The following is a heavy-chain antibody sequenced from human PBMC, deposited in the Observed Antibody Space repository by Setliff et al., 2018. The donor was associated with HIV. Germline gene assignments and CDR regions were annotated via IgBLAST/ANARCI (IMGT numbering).Heavy chain of an antibody. CDR2: INNSGNT. CDR1: GGSFSGYY. J-gene: IGHJ4*02. V-gene: IGHV4-34*01. Sequence: PSETLSLTCAFYGGSFSGYYWIWIRQSPGEGLEWIGEINNSGNTNYNPPLKSRVTMSGDTSKNQFSLNLTSVTAADTAVYFCASGLGRGSGTYYNPPGYWGPGTLVTVSS. D-gene: IGHD3-10*01. CDR3: ASGLGRGSGTYYNPPGY.